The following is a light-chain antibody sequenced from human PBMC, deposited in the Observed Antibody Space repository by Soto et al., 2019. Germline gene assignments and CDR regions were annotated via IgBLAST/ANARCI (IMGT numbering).Light chain of an antibody. V-gene: IGLV2-14*01. CDR3: SSFTSSVTYV. CDR2: DVS. CDR1: SSDVGGHNS. Sequence: QSVLTQPAPVSGSPGQSITISCTGTSSDVGGHNSVSWYRQDPGKAPKLMIYDVSNRPSGVSDRFSGSKSGNTASLTISGLQIEDEADYYCSSFTSSVTYVFGTGTKVTVL. J-gene: IGLJ1*01.